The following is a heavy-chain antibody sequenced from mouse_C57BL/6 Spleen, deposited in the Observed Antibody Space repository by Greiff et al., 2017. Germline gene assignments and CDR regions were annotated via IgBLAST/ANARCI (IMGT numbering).Heavy chain of an antibody. CDR3: ARDHYYYGSSLYYFDY. D-gene: IGHD1-1*01. V-gene: IGHV5-4*01. CDR1: GFTFSSYA. CDR2: ISDGGSYT. Sequence: EVMLVESGGGLVKPGGSLKLSCAASGFTFSSYAMSWVRQTPEKRLEWVATISDGGSYTYYPDNVKGRFTISRDNAKNNLYLQMSHLKSEDTAMYYCARDHYYYGSSLYYFDYWGQGTTLTVSS. J-gene: IGHJ2*01.